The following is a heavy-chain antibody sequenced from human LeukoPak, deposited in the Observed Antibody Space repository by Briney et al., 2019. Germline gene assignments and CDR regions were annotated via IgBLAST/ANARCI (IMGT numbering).Heavy chain of an antibody. CDR1: GYSFTSYW. J-gene: IGHJ3*02. V-gene: IGHV5-51*01. CDR2: IYPGDSDT. CDR3: ARPPHSGSSDYAFDI. Sequence: GEALKISCKGSGYSFTSYWIGWGRQMPGKGLEWMGIIYPGDSDTTYSPSFQGQVTISADKSISTAYLQWSSLKASDTAMYYCARPPHSGSSDYAFDIWGQGTMVTVSS. D-gene: IGHD1-26*01.